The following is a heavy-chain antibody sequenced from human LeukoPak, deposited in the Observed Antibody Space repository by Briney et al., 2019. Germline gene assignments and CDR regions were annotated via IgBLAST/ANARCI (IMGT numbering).Heavy chain of an antibody. Sequence: GGSLRLSCAASGFTFSSYAMHWVRQAPGKGLGWVAVISYDGSNKYYADSVKGRFTISRDNSKNSLFLQMNSLRAEDTAVYYCASPPGSPDFWGQGTLVTVSS. D-gene: IGHD1-1*01. CDR1: GFTFSSYA. CDR3: ASPPGSPDF. V-gene: IGHV3-30-3*01. J-gene: IGHJ4*02. CDR2: ISYDGSNK.